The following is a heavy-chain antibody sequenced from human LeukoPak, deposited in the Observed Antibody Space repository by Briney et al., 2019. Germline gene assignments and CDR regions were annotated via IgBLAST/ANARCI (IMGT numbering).Heavy chain of an antibody. CDR2: MNPNSGNT. Sequence: ASVEVSCKASGYTFTSYDINWVRQATGQGLEWMGWMNPNSGNTGYAQKFQGRVTMIRNTSISTAYMELSSLRSEDTAVYYCARSVLEWLSFDYWGQGTLVTVSS. J-gene: IGHJ4*02. D-gene: IGHD3-3*01. CDR1: GYTFTSYD. CDR3: ARSVLEWLSFDY. V-gene: IGHV1-8*01.